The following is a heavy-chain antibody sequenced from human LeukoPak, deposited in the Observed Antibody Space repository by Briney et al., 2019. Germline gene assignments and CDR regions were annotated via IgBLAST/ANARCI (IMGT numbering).Heavy chain of an antibody. Sequence: PSETLSLTCIVSGGSISSSSYYWGWIRQPPGKGLEWIGTIYYAGSTYYNPSLKSRVTISMDTSKNQFSLKLSSMTAADTALYYCAGGLEDYWGQGTLVTVSS. V-gene: IGHV4-39*07. J-gene: IGHJ4*02. CDR1: GGSISSSSYY. CDR3: AGGLEDY. CDR2: IYYAGST.